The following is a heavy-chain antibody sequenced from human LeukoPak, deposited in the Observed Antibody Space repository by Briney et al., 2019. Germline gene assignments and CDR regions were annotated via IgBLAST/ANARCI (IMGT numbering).Heavy chain of an antibody. CDR3: AGADSSGYYRNDY. CDR1: GGSISSGGSY. D-gene: IGHD3-22*01. CDR2: IYYSGSA. V-gene: IGHV4-31*03. Sequence: SETLSLTCTVSGGSISSGGSYWSWIRQLPGEGLEWIGYIYYSGSAYYNPSLKSRVIISVDTSKNQFSLKLSSVTAADTAVYYCAGADSSGYYRNDYWGQGTLVTVSS. J-gene: IGHJ4*02.